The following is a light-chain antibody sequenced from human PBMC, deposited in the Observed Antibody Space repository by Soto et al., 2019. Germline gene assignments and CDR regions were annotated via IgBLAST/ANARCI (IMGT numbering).Light chain of an antibody. V-gene: IGKV3-20*01. Sequence: EIVLTQSPGTLSLSPGERATLSCRASQSVSNNYLAWYQQKPGQAPRLLIYGASNRATGIPDRFSGSESGTDFTLTISRLEPEDFAVYYCLQYGSSPTWTFGQGTKVDIK. J-gene: IGKJ1*01. CDR2: GAS. CDR1: QSVSNNY. CDR3: LQYGSSPTWT.